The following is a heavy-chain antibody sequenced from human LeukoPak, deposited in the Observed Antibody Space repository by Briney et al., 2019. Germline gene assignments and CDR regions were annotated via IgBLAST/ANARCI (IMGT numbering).Heavy chain of an antibody. V-gene: IGHV3-23*01. CDR1: GFTFSSYA. D-gene: IGHD2-2*01. CDR3: AKDLSLNIVVVPAALDY. Sequence: PGGSLRLSCAASGFTFSSYAMSWVRQAPGKGLEWVSAISGSGGSTYYADSVKGRFTISRDNSKNTLYLQMDSLRAEDTAVYYCAKDLSLNIVVVPAALDYWGQGTLVTVSS. CDR2: ISGSGGST. J-gene: IGHJ4*02.